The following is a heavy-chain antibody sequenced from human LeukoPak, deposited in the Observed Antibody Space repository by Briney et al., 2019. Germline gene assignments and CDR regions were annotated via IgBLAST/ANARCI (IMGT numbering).Heavy chain of an antibody. CDR2: ISSSSGYI. V-gene: IGHV3-21*01. CDR1: GITISTYS. CDR3: ARDTDGFESGYGYYYYHGMDA. Sequence: GGSLRLSCAASGITISTYSMNWVRQAPGKGLEWVSSISSSSGYIYYEDSVKGRFTISRDNAKNSLYLQMNSLRAEDTAVYYCARDTDGFESGYGYYYYHGMDAWGQGTTVTVSS. D-gene: IGHD3-3*01. J-gene: IGHJ6*02.